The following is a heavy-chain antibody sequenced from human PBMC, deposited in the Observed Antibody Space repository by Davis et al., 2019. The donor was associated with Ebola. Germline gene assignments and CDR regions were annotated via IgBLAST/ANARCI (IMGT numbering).Heavy chain of an antibody. CDR1: GYSFTSYW. CDR2: IDPSDSYT. J-gene: IGHJ6*02. CDR3: ARGTRRYYYGMDV. V-gene: IGHV5-10-1*01. Sequence: GGSLRLSCTGSGYSFTSYWISWVRQMPGKGLEWMGRIDPSDSYTNYSPSFQGHFTISADKSIRTAYLQWSSLKASDTAMYYCARGTRRYYYGMDVWGQGTTVTVSS.